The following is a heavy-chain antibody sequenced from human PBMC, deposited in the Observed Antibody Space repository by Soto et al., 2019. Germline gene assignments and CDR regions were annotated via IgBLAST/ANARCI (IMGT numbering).Heavy chain of an antibody. D-gene: IGHD1-7*01. Sequence: HGESLKISCKGSGYSFTSYWIGWVRQMPGKGLEWMGIIYPGDSDTRYSPSFQGQVTISADKSISTAYLQWSSLKASDTAMYYCARLTRGAGTTEGLYYYYGMDVWGQGTTVTVSS. V-gene: IGHV5-51*01. CDR3: ARLTRGAGTTEGLYYYYGMDV. CDR2: IYPGDSDT. CDR1: GYSFTSYW. J-gene: IGHJ6*02.